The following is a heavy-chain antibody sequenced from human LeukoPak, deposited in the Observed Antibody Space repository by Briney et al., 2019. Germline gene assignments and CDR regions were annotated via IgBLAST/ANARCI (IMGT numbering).Heavy chain of an antibody. CDR3: ARIPSSWSYFDY. J-gene: IGHJ4*02. CDR1: GFTFNNYA. V-gene: IGHV3-23*01. D-gene: IGHD6-13*01. CDR2: ISGSGGDT. Sequence: PGGSLRLSCAASGFTFNNYAMNWVRQAPGKGLEWVSTISGSGGDTYYADSVKGRFTISRENSKNTLYLQMNSLGAEDTAVYYCARIPSSWSYFDYWGQGTLVTVSP.